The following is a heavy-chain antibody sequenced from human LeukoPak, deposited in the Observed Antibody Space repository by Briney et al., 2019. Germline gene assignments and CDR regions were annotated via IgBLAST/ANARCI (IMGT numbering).Heavy chain of an antibody. D-gene: IGHD2-15*01. Sequence: GGSLRLSCAASGFTFSTFAMHWVRQAPGKGLEWVAVISYDGGNKYYADSVKGRFTISRDNSKSTLFLQMNSLRAEDTAVYYCARGAWGGGSFLYYFDYWGQGTLVTVSS. CDR1: GFTFSTFA. V-gene: IGHV3-30-3*01. CDR2: ISYDGGNK. J-gene: IGHJ4*02. CDR3: ARGAWGGGSFLYYFDY.